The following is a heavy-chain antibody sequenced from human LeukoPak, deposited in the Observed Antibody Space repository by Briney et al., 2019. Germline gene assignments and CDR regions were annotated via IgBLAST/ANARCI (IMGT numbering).Heavy chain of an antibody. CDR1: GFAFSSYS. V-gene: IGHV3-48*04. CDR3: ASDNSGWIFDY. J-gene: IGHJ4*02. Sequence: QTGGSLRLSCAASGFAFSSYSMNWVRQAPGKGLEWLSYITSSSSIFYADSVKGRFTISRDNAKNSLYLQMNSLRAEDTAVYYCASDNSGWIFDYWGQGTLVTVSS. D-gene: IGHD6-19*01. CDR2: ITSSSSI.